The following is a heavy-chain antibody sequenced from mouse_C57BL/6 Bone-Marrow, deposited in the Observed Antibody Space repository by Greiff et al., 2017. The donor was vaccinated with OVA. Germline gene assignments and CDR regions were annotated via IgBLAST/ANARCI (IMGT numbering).Heavy chain of an antibody. CDR1: GFTFSSYG. CDR3: ERQKTETAYYYGC. CDR2: ISSGSSYT. D-gene: IGHD4-1*01. V-gene: IGHV5-6*01. Sequence: EVKLVESGGDLVKPGGSLKLSCAASGFTFSSYGMSWVRQTPDKRLEWVATISSGSSYTYYPDSVKGRFTISKDNAKNTLYLQMSSLKSEATAMYSCERQKTETAYYYGCWGKSTTLTVAS. J-gene: IGHJ2*01.